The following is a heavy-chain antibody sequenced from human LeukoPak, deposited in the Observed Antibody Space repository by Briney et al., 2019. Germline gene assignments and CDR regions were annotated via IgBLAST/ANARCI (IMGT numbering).Heavy chain of an antibody. CDR1: GFRFSDYS. D-gene: IGHD5-24*01. J-gene: IGHJ4*02. CDR2: IGISSGNT. CDR3: ARDYKYAFDN. V-gene: IGHV3-48*01. Sequence: GGSLKLSCAASGFRFSDYSMNWVRQAPGKGLEWISYIGISSGNTNYADSVKGRFTISGDKAKNSLYLQMNSLRVEDTAVYYCARDYKYAFDNWGQGTLVTVSS.